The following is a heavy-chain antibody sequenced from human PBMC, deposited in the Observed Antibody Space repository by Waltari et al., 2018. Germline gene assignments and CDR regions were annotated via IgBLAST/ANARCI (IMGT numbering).Heavy chain of an antibody. J-gene: IGHJ4*02. V-gene: IGHV4-4*07. D-gene: IGHD3-22*01. CDR3: AAGGYYDSSGPTSYYFDY. CDR2: IYTSGST. CDR1: GGSISSYY. Sequence: QVQLQESGPGLVKPSETLSLTCTVSGGSISSYYWSWIRQPAGTGLEWIGRIYTSGSTNYNPSLKSRVTMSVDTSKNQFSLKLSSVTAADTAVYYCAAGGYYDSSGPTSYYFDYWGQGTLVTVSS.